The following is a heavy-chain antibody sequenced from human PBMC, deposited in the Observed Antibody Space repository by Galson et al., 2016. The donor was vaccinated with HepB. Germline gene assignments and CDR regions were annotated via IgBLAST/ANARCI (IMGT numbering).Heavy chain of an antibody. CDR2: IKHDGSKK. J-gene: IGHJ4*02. CDR1: GFTFSDYS. CDR3: ARDQDRHSGYAADY. Sequence: SLRLSCAASGFTFSDYSMSWVRQTPGKGLEWVANIKHDGSKKSHVESMWGRFTISRDNAKNSLYLEMDSLRVEDTAVYYCARDQDRHSGYAADYWGQGTRVTVSS. V-gene: IGHV3-7*01. D-gene: IGHD5-12*01.